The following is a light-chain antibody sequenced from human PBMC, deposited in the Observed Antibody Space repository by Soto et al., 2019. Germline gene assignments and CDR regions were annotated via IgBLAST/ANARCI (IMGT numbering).Light chain of an antibody. V-gene: IGLV1-51*01. CDR2: DNN. J-gene: IGLJ2*01. CDR1: SSNIGNNY. Sequence: QAVVTQPPSVSAAPGQKVTDSCSGSSSNIGNNYVSWYQQLPGTAPKLLIYDNNKRPSGIPDRFSGSKSGTSATLGITGLQTGDEADYYCGTWDSSLSAVVFGGGTKVTVL. CDR3: GTWDSSLSAVV.